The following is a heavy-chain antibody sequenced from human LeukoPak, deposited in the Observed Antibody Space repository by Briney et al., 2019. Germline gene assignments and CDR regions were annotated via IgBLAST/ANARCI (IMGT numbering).Heavy chain of an antibody. V-gene: IGHV3-48*04. CDR1: GFTFSTYS. Sequence: GGSLRLSCAASGFTFSTYSMNWVRQAPGKGLEWVSYISSSSSTIYYADSVKGRFTISRDNAKNSLYLEMNSLRAEDTAVYYCASLDTAMSPWGQGTLVTVSS. CDR3: ASLDTAMSP. D-gene: IGHD5-18*01. CDR2: ISSSSSTI. J-gene: IGHJ5*02.